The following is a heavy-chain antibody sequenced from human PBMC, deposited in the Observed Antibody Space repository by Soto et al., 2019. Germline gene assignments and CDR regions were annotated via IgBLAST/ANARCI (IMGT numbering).Heavy chain of an antibody. D-gene: IGHD1-26*01. V-gene: IGHV3-23*01. J-gene: IGHJ4*02. Sequence: GGSLRLSCAASGFTFNRYSMNWVRQAPGKGLEWVSVVIRSGTDTYYADSVKGRFTISRENSKNTLDLQMNSRRAEDTAIYYCERDYSGSYDYWRQGTLVTVPS. CDR1: GFTFNRYS. CDR3: ERDYSGSYDY. CDR2: VIRSGTDT.